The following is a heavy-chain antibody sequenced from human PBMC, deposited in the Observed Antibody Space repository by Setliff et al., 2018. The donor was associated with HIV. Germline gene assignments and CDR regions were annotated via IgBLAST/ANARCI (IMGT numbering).Heavy chain of an antibody. CDR2: INFSGDT. J-gene: IGHJ4*02. D-gene: IGHD4-17*01. Sequence: NPSETLSLTCAVYGGSLSGYYWGWIRQSPGAGLEWIGNINFSGDTYNNPSLKGRVTISLDSSKNQFSLNLTSVTAADTAVYYCARTPYGEQSHFHYWGQGTLVTVSS. CDR1: GGSLSGYY. CDR3: ARTPYGEQSHFHY. V-gene: IGHV4-34*01.